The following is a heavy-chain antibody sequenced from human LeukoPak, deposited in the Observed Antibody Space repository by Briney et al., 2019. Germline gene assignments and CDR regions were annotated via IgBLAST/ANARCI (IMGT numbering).Heavy chain of an antibody. CDR2: IFPGDSDT. D-gene: IGHD2-8*02. CDR3: VRHGLEGCLGGVWCYRSFHYYGMDV. J-gene: IGHJ6*02. V-gene: IGHV5-51*01. Sequence: LGESLKISCTGSGYKFTDYWIGWVGQMPGKGLEWMGIIFPGDSDTKYSPSFQGQVTISVDKSTSTAYLQWSSLKASDTAMYYCVRHGLEGCLGGVWCYRSFHYYGMDVWGQGTTVTVS. CDR1: GYKFTDYW.